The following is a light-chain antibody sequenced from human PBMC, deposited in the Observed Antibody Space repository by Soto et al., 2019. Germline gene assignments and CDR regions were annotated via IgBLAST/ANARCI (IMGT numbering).Light chain of an antibody. J-gene: IGLJ1*01. CDR2: ANS. CDR1: SSNIGAGYD. CDR3: QSYDSSLSGPSYV. Sequence: QSVLTQSPSVSGAPGQRVTISCTGSSSNIGAGYDVHWYQQLPGTAPKLLIYANSNRSSGVPDRFSGSKSGTSASLAITGLQAEDEADYYCQSYDSSLSGPSYVFGTGTKLTVL. V-gene: IGLV1-40*01.